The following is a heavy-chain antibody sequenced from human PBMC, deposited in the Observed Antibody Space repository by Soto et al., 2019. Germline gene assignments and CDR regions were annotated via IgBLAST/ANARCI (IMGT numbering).Heavy chain of an antibody. J-gene: IGHJ4*02. CDR1: GGSISSSSYY. V-gene: IGHV4-39*01. CDR2: IYYSGTT. D-gene: IGHD3-9*01. Sequence: SETLSLTCTVSGGSISSSSYYWGWIRQPPGKGLEWIGSIYYSGTTYYNPSLKSRVTISVDTSKNQFSLKLSSVTAADTAVYYCARHRGYYDILTGYYTELNFDYWGQGPLVTVSS. CDR3: ARHRGYYDILTGYYTELNFDY.